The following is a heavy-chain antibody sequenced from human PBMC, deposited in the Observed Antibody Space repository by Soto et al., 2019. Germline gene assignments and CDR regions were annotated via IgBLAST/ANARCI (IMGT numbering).Heavy chain of an antibody. D-gene: IGHD2-21*02. CDR1: GFTFNNYA. V-gene: IGHV3-23*01. Sequence: EVQLLESGGDLVQPGVSRRLSCAASGFTFNNYAMSWVRQAPGKGLEWVSAISSSGYSTYYAGSVKGRFTISRDNSKNTVYLQMNNLRAEDTAVYYCAKGSVVVAAKFDSWGQGTLVTVSS. CDR3: AKGSVVVAAKFDS. CDR2: ISSSGYST. J-gene: IGHJ4*02.